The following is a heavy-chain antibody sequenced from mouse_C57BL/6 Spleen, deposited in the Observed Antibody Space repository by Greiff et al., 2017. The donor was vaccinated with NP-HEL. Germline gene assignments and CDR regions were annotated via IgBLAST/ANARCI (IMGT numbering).Heavy chain of an antibody. V-gene: IGHV5-17*01. Sequence: EVQRVESGGGLVKPGGSLKLSCAASGFTFSDYGMHWVRQAPEKGLEWVAYISSGSSTIYYADTVKGRFTISRDNAKNTLFLQMTSLRSEDTAMYYCARGGGVTTYYAMDYWGQGTSVTVSS. CDR1: GFTFSDYG. CDR2: ISSGSSTI. J-gene: IGHJ4*01. D-gene: IGHD2-2*01. CDR3: ARGGGVTTYYAMDY.